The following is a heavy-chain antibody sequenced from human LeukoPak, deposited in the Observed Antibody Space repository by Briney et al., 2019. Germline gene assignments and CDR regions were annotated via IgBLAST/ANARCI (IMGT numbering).Heavy chain of an antibody. J-gene: IGHJ4*02. D-gene: IGHD1-26*01. CDR1: GFTFSSYG. V-gene: IGHV3-33*01. Sequence: GGSLRLSCAASGFTFSSYGMHWVRQAPGKGLEWVAVIWYDGSNKYYADSVKGRFTISRDNSKNTLYLQMNSLRAEDTAVYYCARDVGATAMTEGYFDYWGQGTLVTVSS. CDR3: ARDVGATAMTEGYFDY. CDR2: IWYDGSNK.